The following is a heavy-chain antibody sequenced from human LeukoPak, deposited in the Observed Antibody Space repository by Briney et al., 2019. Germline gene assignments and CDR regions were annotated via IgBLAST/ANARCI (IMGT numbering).Heavy chain of an antibody. J-gene: IGHJ4*02. D-gene: IGHD3-22*01. CDR3: AKGSYYDSSGSFYFDY. CDR1: EFTFSSYA. CDR2: ISGSGDNT. V-gene: IGHV3-23*01. Sequence: GGSLRLSCVASEFTFSSYAMSWVRQAPGKGLEWVSGISGSGDNTYYADSVKGRFTISRDNSKNTLCVQVNSLGTEDTAAYYCAKGSYYDSSGSFYFDYWGQGTLVTVSS.